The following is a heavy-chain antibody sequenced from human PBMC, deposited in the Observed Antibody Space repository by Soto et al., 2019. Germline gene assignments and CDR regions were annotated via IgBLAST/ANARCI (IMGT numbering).Heavy chain of an antibody. CDR1: GFTFSDAW. J-gene: IGHJ4*02. V-gene: IGHV3-15*07. CDR2: IKRKTDGGTT. CDR3: TTFRYFYDSSGYYLWDF. Sequence: GGSLRLSCAASGFTFSDAWMNWVRQAPGKGLEWVGRIKRKTDGGTTDYAAPVKGRFTISRDDSKNTLYLQMNSLKTEDTAVYFCTTFRYFYDSSGYYLWDFWGQGTLVTVSS. D-gene: IGHD3-22*01.